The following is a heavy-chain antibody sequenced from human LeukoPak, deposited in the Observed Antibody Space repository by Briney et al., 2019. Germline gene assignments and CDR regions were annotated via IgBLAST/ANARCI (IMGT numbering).Heavy chain of an antibody. CDR1: GFTLSSYW. CDR2: IKQDGSEK. V-gene: IGHV3-7*01. D-gene: IGHD3-10*01. J-gene: IGHJ3*02. Sequence: GGSLRLSCAASGFTLSSYWMSWVRQAPGKGLEWVANIKQDGSEKYYVDSVKGRFTISRDNAKNSLYPQMNSLRAEDTAVYYCARKGSGVLLWFGELLLGAFDIWGQGTMVTVSS. CDR3: ARKGSGVLLWFGELLLGAFDI.